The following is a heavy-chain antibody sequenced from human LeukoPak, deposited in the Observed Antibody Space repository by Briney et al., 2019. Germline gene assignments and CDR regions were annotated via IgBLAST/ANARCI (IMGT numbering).Heavy chain of an antibody. Sequence: ASVKVSCKASGCTFTGYYMHWVRQAPGQGLEWMGGINPNSGGTNYAQKFQGRVTMTRDTSISTAYMELSRLRSDDTAVYYCARVLGYDSSGYYPSHAFDIWGQGTMVTVSS. V-gene: IGHV1-2*02. CDR3: ARVLGYDSSGYYPSHAFDI. CDR1: GCTFTGYY. CDR2: INPNSGGT. J-gene: IGHJ3*02. D-gene: IGHD3-22*01.